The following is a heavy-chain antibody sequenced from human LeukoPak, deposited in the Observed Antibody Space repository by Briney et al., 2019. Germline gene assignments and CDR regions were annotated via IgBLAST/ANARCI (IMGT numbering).Heavy chain of an antibody. J-gene: IGHJ4*02. Sequence: GGSLRLSCAASGFTFSTYAMRWVRQAPGKGLEWVSSISGSDGSTYYADSVKGRFTISRDNSKNTLYLQMNSLRAEDTAVHYCAKGESHPMYYFDYWGQGTLVTVSS. CDR2: ISGSDGST. D-gene: IGHD3-10*01. CDR1: GFTFSTYA. V-gene: IGHV3-23*01. CDR3: AKGESHPMYYFDY.